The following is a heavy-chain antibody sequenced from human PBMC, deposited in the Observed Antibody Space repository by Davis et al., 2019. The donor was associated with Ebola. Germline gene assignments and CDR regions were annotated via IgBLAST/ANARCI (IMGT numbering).Heavy chain of an antibody. V-gene: IGHV1-18*04. Sequence: AASVKVSCKASGYTFTSYGITWVRQAPGQGLEWMGWINPHNGNTNYAQNVQGRVTMTTDTSTSTAYMEVGILRSDDTAVYYCARSRAYSSSWYLWFDPWGQGTLVTVSS. D-gene: IGHD6-13*01. CDR3: ARSRAYSSSWYLWFDP. CDR1: GYTFTSYG. J-gene: IGHJ5*02. CDR2: INPHNGNT.